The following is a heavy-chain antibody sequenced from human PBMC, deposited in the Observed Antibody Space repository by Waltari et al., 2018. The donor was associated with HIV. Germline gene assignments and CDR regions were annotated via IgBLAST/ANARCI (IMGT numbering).Heavy chain of an antibody. CDR2: ISRSSSYI. CDR1: GFTFSRDS. CDR3: AREGVGMDV. J-gene: IGHJ6*02. Sequence: EVQLVASGGGPVKPGGSLSLSCAASGFTFSRDSMNWVRQAPGKGLEWVSSISRSSSYIYYADSVKGRFTISRDNAKNSLYLQMNSLRAEDTAVYYCAREGVGMDVWGQGTTVTVSS. V-gene: IGHV3-21*01.